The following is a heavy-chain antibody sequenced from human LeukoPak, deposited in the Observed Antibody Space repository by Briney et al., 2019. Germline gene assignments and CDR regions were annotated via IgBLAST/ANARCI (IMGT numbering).Heavy chain of an antibody. CDR1: GFIFSSYE. J-gene: IGHJ4*02. V-gene: IGHV3-48*03. D-gene: IGHD2-15*01. Sequence: GGSLRLSCAASGFIFSSYEMNWVRQAPGKGLEWVSYISSSGSTIYYADSVKGRFTISRDNAKHSLYLQMNSLRAEDTAVYYCASLGVVGDFDYWGQGTLVTVSS. CDR3: ASLGVVGDFDY. CDR2: ISSSGSTI.